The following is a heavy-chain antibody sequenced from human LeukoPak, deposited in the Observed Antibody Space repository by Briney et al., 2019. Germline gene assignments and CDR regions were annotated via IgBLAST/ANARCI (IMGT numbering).Heavy chain of an antibody. CDR2: IYSGGST. V-gene: IGHV3-66*02. Sequence: GGFLRLSCAASGFTVSSNYMSWVRQAPGKGLEWVSVIYSGGSTYYADSVKGRFTISRDNSKNTLYLQMNSLRAEDTAVYYCAREYCSSTSCSVDYWGQGTLVTVSS. CDR3: AREYCSSTSCSVDY. CDR1: GFTVSSNY. D-gene: IGHD2-2*01. J-gene: IGHJ4*02.